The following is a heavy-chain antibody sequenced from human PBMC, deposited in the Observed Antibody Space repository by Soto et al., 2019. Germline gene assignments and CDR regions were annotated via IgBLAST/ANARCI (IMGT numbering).Heavy chain of an antibody. V-gene: IGHV3-30*18. CDR1: GFTFSNYG. Sequence: QVQLVESGGGVVQPGRSLRLSCAASGFTFSNYGMNWVRQAPGKGLEWVSLISRDGNKYYADSVKGRFSIYRDNSKDTLYLERSTVRADDKAVYYCGKVSGARLGWFDSCGQGTLVTVSS. CDR2: ISRDGNK. CDR3: GKVSGARLGWFDS. J-gene: IGHJ5*01. D-gene: IGHD1-26*01.